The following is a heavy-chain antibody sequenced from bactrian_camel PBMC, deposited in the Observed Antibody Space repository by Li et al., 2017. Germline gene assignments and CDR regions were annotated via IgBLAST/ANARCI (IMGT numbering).Heavy chain of an antibody. V-gene: IGHV3S55*01. CDR3: AASTPWLGGLCPGDSYFSY. CDR1: GNTNSRYC. D-gene: IGHD1*01. Sequence: HVQLVESGGGSVQAGGSLRPACKASGNTNSRYCLAWFRQAPGKEREGVAGLALDHSTTYADSVKGRFTISRDFARKVLYLQMNGLKPEDTAMYYCAASTPWLGGLCPGDSYFSYWGQGTQVTVS. CDR2: LALDHST. J-gene: IGHJ6*01.